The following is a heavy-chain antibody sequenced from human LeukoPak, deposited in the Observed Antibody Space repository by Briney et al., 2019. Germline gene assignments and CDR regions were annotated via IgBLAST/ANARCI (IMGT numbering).Heavy chain of an antibody. CDR2: IYYDGST. D-gene: IGHD3-10*01. Sequence: SETLSLTCAVSRGSISSYYWSWIRRSPGKGREWIWYIYYDGSTNYNPSLKSRATISLDTSKNQFSLRLSCVTAADTAVYYCASLGGSGSWNFGYWGQGALVTVSS. J-gene: IGHJ4*02. CDR3: ASLGGSGSWNFGY. CDR1: RGSISSYY. V-gene: IGHV4-59*01.